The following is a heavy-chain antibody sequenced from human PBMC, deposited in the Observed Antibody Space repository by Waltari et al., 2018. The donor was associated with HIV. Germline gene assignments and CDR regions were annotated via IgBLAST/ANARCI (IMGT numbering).Heavy chain of an antibody. CDR1: GGSVSSGSYY. Sequence: VQLQESGPGLVKPSETLSLTCTVSGGSVSSGSYYWSWIRQPPGKGLEWIGYIYYSGSTNYNPSLKSRVTISVDTSKNQFSLKLSSVTAADTAVYYCARDSKGYCSGGSCYGMDVWGQGTTVTVSS. CDR3: ARDSKGYCSGGSCYGMDV. V-gene: IGHV4-61*01. CDR2: IYYSGST. D-gene: IGHD2-15*01. J-gene: IGHJ6*02.